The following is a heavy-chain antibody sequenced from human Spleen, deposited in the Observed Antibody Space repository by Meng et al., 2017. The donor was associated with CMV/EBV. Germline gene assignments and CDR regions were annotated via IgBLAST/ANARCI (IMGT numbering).Heavy chain of an antibody. J-gene: IGHJ4*02. CDR1: GFTFSNYD. CDR3: AKDRDCGGDCS. Sequence: GESLKISCAASGFTFSNYDMHWVRQATGKGLEWVSAIATAGDTYYPGSVKGRFTISRDNSKNTANLQMNSLRDDDTAVYHCAKDRDCGGDCSWGQGTLVTVSS. V-gene: IGHV3-13*01. CDR2: IATAGDT. D-gene: IGHD2-21*02.